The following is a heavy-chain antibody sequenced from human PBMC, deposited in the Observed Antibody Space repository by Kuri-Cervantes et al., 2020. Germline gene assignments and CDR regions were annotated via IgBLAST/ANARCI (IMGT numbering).Heavy chain of an antibody. J-gene: IGHJ4*02. Sequence: LRLSCAVSGGSSSSGSYYWSWIRQPAGKGLEWIGRIYTSGSTNHNPSLKSRVTISVDTSKNQFSLKLSSVTAADTAVYYCARVSHYGDYRVWGQGTLVTVSS. D-gene: IGHD4-17*01. CDR2: IYTSGST. CDR3: ARVSHYGDYRV. CDR1: GGSSSSGSYY. V-gene: IGHV4-61*02.